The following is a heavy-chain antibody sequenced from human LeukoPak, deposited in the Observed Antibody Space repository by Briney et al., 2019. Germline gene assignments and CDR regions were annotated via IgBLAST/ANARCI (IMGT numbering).Heavy chain of an antibody. Sequence: PSETLSLTCAVYGGSFSGYYWSWIRQPPGKGLEWIGEINHSGSTNYNPSLKSRVTISVDTSKNQFSLKLSSVTAADTAVYYCARAEGLYYYGSGSAQNDYWGQGTLVTVSS. D-gene: IGHD3-10*01. J-gene: IGHJ4*02. CDR3: ARAEGLYYYGSGSAQNDY. CDR1: GGSFSGYY. V-gene: IGHV4-34*01. CDR2: INHSGST.